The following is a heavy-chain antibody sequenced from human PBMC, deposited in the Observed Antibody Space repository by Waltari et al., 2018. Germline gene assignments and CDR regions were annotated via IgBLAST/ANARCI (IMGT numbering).Heavy chain of an antibody. CDR1: GGTFSSYA. J-gene: IGHJ5*02. CDR3: AGDIPSSIPDGYGLRPNWFDP. CDR2: IIPIFGTA. V-gene: IGHV1-69*13. D-gene: IGHD4-17*01. Sequence: QVQLVQSGAEVKKPGSSVKVSCKASGGTFSSYAISWVRQAPGQGLEWMGGIIPIFGTANYAQKFQGRITITADDATSTAYMELSSLRSEGTAVYYCAGDIPSSIPDGYGLRPNWFDPWGQGTLVTVSS.